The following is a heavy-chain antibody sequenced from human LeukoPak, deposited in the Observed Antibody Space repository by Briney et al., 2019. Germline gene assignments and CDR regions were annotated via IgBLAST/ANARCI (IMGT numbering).Heavy chain of an antibody. CDR3: AKEGYYYDSSGYFDY. D-gene: IGHD3-22*01. Sequence: PGGSLRLSCAASGFTFSSYGMHWVRQAPGKGLEWVAVIRYDGSNKYHADSVKGRFTISRDNSKNTLYLQMNSLRAEDTAVYYCAKEGYYYDSSGYFDYWGQGTLVTVSS. V-gene: IGHV3-33*06. CDR1: GFTFSSYG. J-gene: IGHJ4*02. CDR2: IRYDGSNK.